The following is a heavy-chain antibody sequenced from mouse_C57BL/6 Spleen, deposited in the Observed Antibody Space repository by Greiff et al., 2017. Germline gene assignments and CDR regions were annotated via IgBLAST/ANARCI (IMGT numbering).Heavy chain of an antibody. D-gene: IGHD3-1*01. J-gene: IGHJ2*01. CDR1: GYTFTSYG. CDR3: ARYTGGAFFDY. CDR2: IYPRSGNT. Sequence: QVHVKQSGAELARPGASVKLSCKASGYTFTSYGISWVKQRTGQGLEWIGEIYPRSGNTYYNEKFKGKATLTADKSSSTAYMELRSLTSEDSAVXFCARYTGGAFFDYWGQGTTLTVSS. V-gene: IGHV1-81*01.